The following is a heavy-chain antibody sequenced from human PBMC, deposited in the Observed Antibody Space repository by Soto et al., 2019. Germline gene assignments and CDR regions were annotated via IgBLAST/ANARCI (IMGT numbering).Heavy chain of an antibody. CDR2: IDPSDSQT. CDR3: ARQLSHICDS. V-gene: IGHV5-10-1*01. D-gene: IGHD1-1*01. Sequence: GESLKISCKGSVYSFAGYCITWVRQKPGKGLEWMWRIDPSDSQTYYSPSFRGQVTISATKYITTVFLQWSSLRASDTAMYYCARQLSHICDSWGQGTLVNVSS. J-gene: IGHJ4*02. CDR1: VYSFAGYC.